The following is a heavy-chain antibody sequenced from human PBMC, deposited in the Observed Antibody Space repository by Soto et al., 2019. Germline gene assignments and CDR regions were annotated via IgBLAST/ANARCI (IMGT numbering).Heavy chain of an antibody. V-gene: IGHV1-69*13. J-gene: IGHJ4*02. Sequence: SVKVSCKASGGTFSNYAITWVRQAPGQGLEWMGEVIPIFGTANYAQKFQGRVTITADEFTSTGYMELSSLRSEDTAVYFCARGGKEYYSDTSLDYWGQGSLVTVSS. D-gene: IGHD3-22*01. CDR1: GGTFSNYA. CDR3: ARGGKEYYSDTSLDY. CDR2: VIPIFGTA.